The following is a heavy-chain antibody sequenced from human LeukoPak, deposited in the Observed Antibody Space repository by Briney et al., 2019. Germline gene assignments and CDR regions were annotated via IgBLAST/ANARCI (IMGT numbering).Heavy chain of an antibody. D-gene: IGHD3-10*01. CDR3: AKDGLWFGESQYYFDF. CDR1: EFDFSRYG. CDR2: IRHDESHQ. J-gene: IGHJ4*02. Sequence: PGGSLRLSCAASEFDFSRYGMHWVRQAPGKGLEWVAFIRHDESHQFYADSVKDRFTISRDNSKNTLYLHMHSLRAEDTAVYYCAKDGLWFGESQYYFDFWGQGTLVTVSS. V-gene: IGHV3-30*02.